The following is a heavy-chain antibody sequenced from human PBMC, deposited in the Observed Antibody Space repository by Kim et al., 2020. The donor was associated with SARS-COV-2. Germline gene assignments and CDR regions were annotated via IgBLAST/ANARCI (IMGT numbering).Heavy chain of an antibody. CDR3: TRDPRSWEGYGNRGWGDHSNQYSMDV. D-gene: IGHD6-19*01. J-gene: IGHJ6*02. CDR2: IRSKAYGGAT. CDR1: GFTFGDYA. Sequence: GGSLRLSCTASGFTFGDYAMSWFRQAPGKGLEWVGFIRSKAYGGATEYAASVKGRIIISSDDSKSIAYLQVNSLKTGDTAVYYCTRDPRSWEGYGNRGWGDHSNQYSMDVWGPGTTVTVSS. V-gene: IGHV3-49*03.